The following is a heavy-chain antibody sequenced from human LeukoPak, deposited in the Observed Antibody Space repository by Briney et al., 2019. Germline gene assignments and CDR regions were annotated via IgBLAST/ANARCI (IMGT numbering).Heavy chain of an antibody. CDR2: ISYDGSNK. J-gene: IGHJ6*02. CDR1: GFTFSSYA. CDR3: ARVTSNPGGYYGMDV. D-gene: IGHD1-14*01. Sequence: GGSLRLSCAASGFTFSSYAMHWVRQAPGKGLEWVAVISYDGSNKYYADSVKGRFTISRDNSKNTLYLQMNSLRAEDTAVYYCARVTSNPGGYYGMDVWGQGTTVTVSS. V-gene: IGHV3-30-3*01.